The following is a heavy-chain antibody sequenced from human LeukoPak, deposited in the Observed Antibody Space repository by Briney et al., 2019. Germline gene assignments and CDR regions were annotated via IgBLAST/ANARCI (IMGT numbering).Heavy chain of an antibody. D-gene: IGHD4-11*01. J-gene: IGHJ4*02. CDR1: GYTFTSHG. CDR2: ISTSKGDT. Sequence: ASVKVSCKTSGYTFTSHGISWVRQAPGQGLEWMGWISTSKGDTNYAQKFKGRLTMTTDRSTYTAYMELRSLSPDDTAVYYCARDWPTVITDYWGQGTLVTVSS. CDR3: ARDWPTVITDY. V-gene: IGHV1-18*01.